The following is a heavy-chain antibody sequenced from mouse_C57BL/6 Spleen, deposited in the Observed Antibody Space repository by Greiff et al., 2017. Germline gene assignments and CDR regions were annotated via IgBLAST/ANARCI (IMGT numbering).Heavy chain of an antibody. CDR2: IHPNSGST. V-gene: IGHV1-64*01. J-gene: IGHJ4*01. CDR1: GYTFTSYW. D-gene: IGHD2-2*01. Sequence: QVQLQQPGAELVKPGASVKLSCKASGYTFTSYWMHWVKQRPGQGLEWIGMIHPNSGSTNYNEKFKGKATLTVDKSSSTAYMQLSSLTSEDSAVYYCARDRGYDGYYYAMDYWGQGTSVTVSS. CDR3: ARDRGYDGYYYAMDY.